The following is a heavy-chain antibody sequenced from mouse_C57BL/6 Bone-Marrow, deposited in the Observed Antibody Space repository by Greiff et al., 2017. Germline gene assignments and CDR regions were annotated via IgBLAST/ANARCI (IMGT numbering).Heavy chain of an antibody. CDR3: AREPGTAMDY. CDR1: GFTFSSYA. J-gene: IGHJ4*01. V-gene: IGHV5-4*01. D-gene: IGHD4-1*01. CDR2: ISDGGSYT. Sequence: EVKLMESGGGLVKPGGSLKLSCAASGFTFSSYAMSWVRQTPEKRLEWVATISDGGSYTYYPDNVKGRFTISRDNAKNNLYLQMSHLKSEDTAMYYCAREPGTAMDYWGQGTSVTVSS.